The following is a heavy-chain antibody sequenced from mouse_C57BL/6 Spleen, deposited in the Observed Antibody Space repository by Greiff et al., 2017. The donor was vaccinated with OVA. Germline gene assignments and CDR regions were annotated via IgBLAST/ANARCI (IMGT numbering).Heavy chain of an antibody. CDR3: ARPELGPYYAMDY. CDR2: ISSGSSTI. CDR1: GFTFSDYG. V-gene: IGHV5-17*01. J-gene: IGHJ4*01. D-gene: IGHD4-1*01. Sequence: DVMLVESGGGLVKPGGSLKLSCAASGFTFSDYGMHWVRQAPEKGLEWVAYISSGSSTIYYADTVKGRFTISRDNAKNTLFLQMTSLRSEDTAMYYCARPELGPYYAMDYWGQGTSVTVSS.